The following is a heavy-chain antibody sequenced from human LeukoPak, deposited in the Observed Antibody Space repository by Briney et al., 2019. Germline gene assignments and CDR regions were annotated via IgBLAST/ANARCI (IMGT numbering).Heavy chain of an antibody. CDR2: IYWDDVK. CDR1: GFSLNTSGVG. Sequence: ESGPTLVNPTQTLTLTCTFSGFSLNTSGVGVGWIRQPPGKALEWLALIYWDDVKRFSPSLKSRLTITKDTSKNQVVLTMTNMDPVDTATYYCAHSPQDYDILTAYFQHTYYFDYWGQGTLVTVSS. CDR3: AHSPQDYDILTAYFQHTYYFDY. J-gene: IGHJ4*02. V-gene: IGHV2-5*02. D-gene: IGHD3-9*01.